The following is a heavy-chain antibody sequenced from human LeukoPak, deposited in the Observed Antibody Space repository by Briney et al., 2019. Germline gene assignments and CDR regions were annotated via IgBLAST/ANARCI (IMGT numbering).Heavy chain of an antibody. J-gene: IGHJ4*02. CDR3: AKAPVTSCRGAYCYPFDS. CDR2: IRYDGSNT. D-gene: IGHD2-21*01. Sequence: PGGSLRLSCAASGFIFSCYGMHWVRQAPGKGLKGVAFIRYDGSNTYYADSVKGRFTISRDNSKNTLYLQMNSLRAEDAAVYFCAKAPVTSCRGAYCYPFDSWGQGTLVTVSS. V-gene: IGHV3-30*02. CDR1: GFIFSCYG.